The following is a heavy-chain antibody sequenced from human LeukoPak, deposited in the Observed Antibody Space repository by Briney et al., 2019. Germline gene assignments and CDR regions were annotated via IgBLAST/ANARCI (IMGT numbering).Heavy chain of an antibody. V-gene: IGHV3-64*01. D-gene: IGHD2-15*01. CDR1: GFTFSSHA. CDR3: ARTAGDCSGGSCYLPYDY. Sequence: GGSLRLSCAASGFTFSSHAMHWVRQAPGKGLEYVSAISSNGGSTYYANSVKGRFTISRDNSKNTLYLQMGSLRAEDMAVYYCARTAGDCSGGSCYLPYDYWGQGTLVTVSS. J-gene: IGHJ4*02. CDR2: ISSNGGST.